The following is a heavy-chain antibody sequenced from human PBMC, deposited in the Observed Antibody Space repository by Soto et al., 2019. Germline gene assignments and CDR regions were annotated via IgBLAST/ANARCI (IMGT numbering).Heavy chain of an antibody. Sequence: ASVKVSCKASGYTFTSYGISWVRQAPGQGLEWMGGISAYNGNTNYAQKLQGRVTMTTDTSTSTAYMELSSLRSEDTAVYYCARSTTVTTVDYYYYGMDVWGQGTTVTVSS. V-gene: IGHV1-18*01. CDR2: ISAYNGNT. CDR1: GYTFTSYG. CDR3: ARSTTVTTVDYYYYGMDV. D-gene: IGHD4-17*01. J-gene: IGHJ6*02.